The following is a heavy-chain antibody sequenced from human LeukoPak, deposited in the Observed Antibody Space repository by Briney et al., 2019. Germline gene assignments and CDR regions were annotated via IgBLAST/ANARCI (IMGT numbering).Heavy chain of an antibody. J-gene: IGHJ4*02. CDR1: GYSFTTYW. CDR2: IYPADSDT. CDR3: ARRGSYDIYFDY. Sequence: GESLKISCKGSGYSFTTYWIGWVRQMPGKGLEWMGVIYPADSDTLYSPSFQGQVAISADKSISTAYLQWSSLKASDTAMYYCARRGSYDIYFDYWGQGTLVTVSS. V-gene: IGHV5-51*01. D-gene: IGHD3-16*01.